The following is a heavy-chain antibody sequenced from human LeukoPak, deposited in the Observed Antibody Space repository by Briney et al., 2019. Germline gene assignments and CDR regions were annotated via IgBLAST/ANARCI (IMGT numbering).Heavy chain of an antibody. V-gene: IGHV3-9*01. Sequence: PGGSLRLSCAASGFTFDDYAMHWVRQAPGKGLEWVSGISWNSGSIGYADSVKGRFTISRDNAKNSLYLQMNSLRAEDTALYYCATSFRYFDWFRGWFDPWGQGTLVTVSS. CDR2: ISWNSGSI. J-gene: IGHJ5*02. CDR3: ATSFRYFDWFRGWFDP. CDR1: GFTFDDYA. D-gene: IGHD3-9*01.